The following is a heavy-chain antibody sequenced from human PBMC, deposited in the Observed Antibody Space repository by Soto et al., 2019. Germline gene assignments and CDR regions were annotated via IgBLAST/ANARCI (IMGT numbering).Heavy chain of an antibody. J-gene: IGHJ4*02. Sequence: EVQLVESGGGLVQPGGSLRLSCAASGFTFSNYWMHWVRQAPGKGLVWVSRINSDGSSASYADSVKGRFTISRDNAKNTLYLQMNSLRVEDTDVYYCARDTLELLYYFDYWGQGTLVTVSS. V-gene: IGHV3-74*01. D-gene: IGHD1-7*01. CDR3: ARDTLELLYYFDY. CDR2: INSDGSSA. CDR1: GFTFSNYW.